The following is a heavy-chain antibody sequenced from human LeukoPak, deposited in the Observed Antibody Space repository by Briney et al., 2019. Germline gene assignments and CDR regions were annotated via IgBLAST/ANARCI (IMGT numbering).Heavy chain of an antibody. Sequence: GESLKISCKGSGYSFTSYWIGWVRQMPGKGLEWMGIIYPGDSDTRYSPSFQGQVTISADKSISTAYLQWSSLKASDTAMYYCARLHYYGSGSYPGSHFSYWGQGALVTVSS. J-gene: IGHJ4*02. D-gene: IGHD3-10*01. CDR1: GYSFTSYW. CDR2: IYPGDSDT. CDR3: ARLHYYGSGSYPGSHFSY. V-gene: IGHV5-51*01.